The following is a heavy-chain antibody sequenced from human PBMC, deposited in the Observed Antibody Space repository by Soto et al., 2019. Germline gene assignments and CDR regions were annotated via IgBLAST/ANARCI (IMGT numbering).Heavy chain of an antibody. CDR1: GDSISSYS. CDR2: IHYNGNT. D-gene: IGHD2-2*03. CDR3: AREGNLGRWIQPLDS. J-gene: IGHJ4*02. V-gene: IGHV4-59*01. Sequence: QVQLQVSGPGLVKPSETLSLTCTVSGDSISSYSWSWIRQPPGKGLEWIGNIHYNGNTKYSPSLKSRVTLSVDTSKNPCSLKLISVTTADTAVYFCAREGNLGRWIQPLDSWGQGTLVTVSS.